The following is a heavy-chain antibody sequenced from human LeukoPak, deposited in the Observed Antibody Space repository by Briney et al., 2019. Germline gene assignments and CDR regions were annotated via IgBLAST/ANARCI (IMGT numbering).Heavy chain of an antibody. D-gene: IGHD6-6*01. CDR1: GGSISSGGYY. V-gene: IGHV4-31*03. CDR2: IYYSGST. J-gene: IGHJ5*02. CDR3: ARALRGIAARPKWFDP. Sequence: SQTLSLTCTVSGGSISSGGYYWSWIRQHPGKGLEWIGYIYYSGSTYYNPSLKSRVTISVDTSKNQFSLKLSSVTAADTAVYYCARALRGIAARPKWFDPWGQGTLVTVSS.